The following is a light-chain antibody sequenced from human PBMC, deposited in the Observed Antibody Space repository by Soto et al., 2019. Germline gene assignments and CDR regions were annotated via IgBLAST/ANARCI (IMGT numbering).Light chain of an antibody. CDR3: QQYAGSPYT. CDR2: IAS. Sequence: EIVLTQSPGTLSLSPGERATLSCRASQSVTHNHLSWYQQKRGQAPRLPIYIASARATGLPGRFSGSGSGTDFTLTISRLEPEDFAVYYYQQYAGSPYTFGQGTKLEI. CDR1: QSVTHNH. J-gene: IGKJ2*01. V-gene: IGKV3-20*01.